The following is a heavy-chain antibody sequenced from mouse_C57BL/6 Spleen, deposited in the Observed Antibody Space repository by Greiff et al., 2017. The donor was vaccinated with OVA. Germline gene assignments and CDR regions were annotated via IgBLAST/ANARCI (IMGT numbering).Heavy chain of an antibody. V-gene: IGHV1-55*01. D-gene: IGHD2-4*01. CDR1: GYTFTSYW. CDR2: IYPGSGST. J-gene: IGHJ2*01. CDR3: TRWRYDYDFDD. Sequence: QVQLQQPGAELVKPGASVKMSCKASGYTFTSYWLNWVKQRPGQGLEWIGDIYPGSGSTNYNEKFKSKATLTVDTSSSTAYMQLSSLTSEDSAVYYCTRWRYDYDFDDWGQGTTLTVSS.